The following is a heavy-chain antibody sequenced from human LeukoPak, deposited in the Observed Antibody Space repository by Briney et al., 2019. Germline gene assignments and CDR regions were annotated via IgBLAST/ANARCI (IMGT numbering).Heavy chain of an antibody. V-gene: IGHV1-69*13. CDR1: GGTFSSYA. CDR3: ARGQIVVVPAASAPVGYYYYMDV. Sequence: ASVKVSCKASGGTFSSYAISWVRQAPGQGLEWMGGIIPIFGTANYAQKFQGRVTITADESTSTAYMELSSLRSEDTAVYYCARGQIVVVPAASAPVGYYYYMDVWGKGTTVTISS. D-gene: IGHD2-2*01. CDR2: IIPIFGTA. J-gene: IGHJ6*03.